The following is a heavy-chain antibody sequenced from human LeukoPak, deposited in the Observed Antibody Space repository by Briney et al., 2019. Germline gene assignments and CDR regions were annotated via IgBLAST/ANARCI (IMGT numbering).Heavy chain of an antibody. CDR2: ISAYNGNT. CDR3: ARSSGYYSSLFYMHV. Sequence: ASVKVSCKASGYTFTSYGISWVRQAPGQGLEWMGRISAYNGNTNYAQKLQGRVTMTTDTSTSTAYMELRSLRSEDTAVYYCARSSGYYSSLFYMHVWGKGTTVTVSS. J-gene: IGHJ6*03. V-gene: IGHV1-18*01. D-gene: IGHD3-22*01. CDR1: GYTFTSYG.